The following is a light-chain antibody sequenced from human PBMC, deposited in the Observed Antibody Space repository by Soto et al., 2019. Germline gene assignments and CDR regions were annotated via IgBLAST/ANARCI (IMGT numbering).Light chain of an antibody. CDR3: QQLERYPST. V-gene: IGKV3-15*01. CDR1: QSVSGN. Sequence: EIVITQSPCTLPGSPGESASLSCMASQSVSGNLAWYQQKPGRAPRLLIYGASTRATGIPARFSGSGSGTEFTLTISSLQPEDFATYYCQQLERYPSTFGGGTKVDIK. J-gene: IGKJ4*01. CDR2: GAS.